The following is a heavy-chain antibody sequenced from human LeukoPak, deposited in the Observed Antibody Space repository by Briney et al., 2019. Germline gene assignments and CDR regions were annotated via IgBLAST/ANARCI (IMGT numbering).Heavy chain of an antibody. CDR2: IIPIFGTA. Sequence: GASVKVSCKASGGTYSSYAISWVRQAPGQWLELMGWIIPIFGTANYAQTFQGRVTITADESTSTAYMELSSLRSEDTAVYYCARGNYDSSGYAAYYYYGMDVWGQGTTATVSS. CDR3: ARGNYDSSGYAAYYYYGMDV. CDR1: GGTYSSYA. J-gene: IGHJ6*02. D-gene: IGHD3-22*01. V-gene: IGHV1-69*13.